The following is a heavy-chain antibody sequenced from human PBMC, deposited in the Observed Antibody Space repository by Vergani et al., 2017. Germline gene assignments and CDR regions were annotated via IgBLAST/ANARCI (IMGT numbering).Heavy chain of an antibody. CDR1: GGSFSGYY. CDR3: ARDLGSSWTWYNWFDP. Sequence: QVQLQQWGAGLLKPSETLSLTCAVYGGSFSGYYWSWIRQPPGKGLEWIGEINHSGSTNYNPSLKSRVTISVDTSKNQFSLKLSSVTAADTAVYYCARDLGSSWTWYNWFDPWGQGTLVTVSS. V-gene: IGHV4-34*01. J-gene: IGHJ5*02. D-gene: IGHD6-13*01. CDR2: INHSGST.